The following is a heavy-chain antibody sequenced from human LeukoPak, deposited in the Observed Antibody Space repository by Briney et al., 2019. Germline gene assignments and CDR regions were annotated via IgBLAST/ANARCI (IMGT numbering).Heavy chain of an antibody. D-gene: IGHD3-10*01. J-gene: IGHJ4*02. CDR1: GSSISSGGYY. V-gene: IGHV4-39*01. CDR3: ARASRGFGELSYFNY. CDR2: IYYSGST. Sequence: SETLSLTCTVSGSSISSGGYYWGWIRQPPGKGLEWIGSIYYSGSTYYNPSLKSRVTISVDTSKNQFSLKLSSVTAADTAVYFCARASRGFGELSYFNYWGQGILVTVSS.